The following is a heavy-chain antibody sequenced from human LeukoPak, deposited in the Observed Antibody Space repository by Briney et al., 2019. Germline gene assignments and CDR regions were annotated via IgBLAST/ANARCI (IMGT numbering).Heavy chain of an antibody. D-gene: IGHD2-2*01. V-gene: IGHV4-61*02. CDR2: IYTSGST. J-gene: IGHJ4*02. CDR1: GGSISSGSYY. CDR3: ARGGDIVVS. Sequence: SQTLSLTCTVSGGSISSGSYYWSWIRQPAGKGLEWIGRIYTSGSTNYNPSLKSRVTISVDTSKNQFSLKLSSATAADTAVYYCARGGDIVVSWGQGTLVTVSS.